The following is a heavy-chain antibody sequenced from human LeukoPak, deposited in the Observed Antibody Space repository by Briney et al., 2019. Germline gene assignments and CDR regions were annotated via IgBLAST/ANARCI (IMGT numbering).Heavy chain of an antibody. J-gene: IGHJ4*02. D-gene: IGHD3-10*01. CDR1: GGSISSGSYY. CDR3: ARTSRATDGGSGSEFDY. V-gene: IGHV4-61*02. Sequence: SQTLSLTCTVSGGSISSGSYYWSCIRQPAGKGPEWIGRIYTSGSTNYNPSLKSRVTISVDTSKNQFSLKLGSVTAADTAVYYCARTSRATDGGSGSEFDYWGQGTLVTVSS. CDR2: IYTSGST.